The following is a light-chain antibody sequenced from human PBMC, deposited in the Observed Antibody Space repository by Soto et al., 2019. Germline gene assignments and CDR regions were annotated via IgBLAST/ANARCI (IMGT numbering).Light chain of an antibody. CDR1: QSISGN. CDR3: QQYNSWTLIS. J-gene: IGKJ5*01. Sequence: ELMMTQSPATLSVSPGERATLSCRARQSISGNIAWYQQKPGQAPRLLIYAASIRASGIPARFSGTGFGREFTLSISSLQSEDSAVYYCQQYNSWTLISFGQGTRLEIK. V-gene: IGKV3-15*01. CDR2: AAS.